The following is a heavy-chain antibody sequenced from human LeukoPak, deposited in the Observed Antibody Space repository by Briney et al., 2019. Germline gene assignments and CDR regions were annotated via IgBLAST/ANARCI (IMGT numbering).Heavy chain of an antibody. V-gene: IGHV4-39*01. CDR3: ARQIAAGTKNCFDP. Sequence: PSETLSLTCTVSGGSINSTNYYWGWIRQPPGKGLEWIGSIYYSGSTYYNPSLRSRVTISVDTSKNQFSLKLSSVTAADTAIYYCARQIAAGTKNCFDPWGQGTLVTVSS. CDR1: GGSINSTNYY. D-gene: IGHD1-26*01. CDR2: IYYSGST. J-gene: IGHJ5*02.